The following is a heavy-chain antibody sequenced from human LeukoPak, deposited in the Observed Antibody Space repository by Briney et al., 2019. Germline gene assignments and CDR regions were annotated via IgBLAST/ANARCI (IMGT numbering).Heavy chain of an antibody. V-gene: IGHV3-74*01. D-gene: IGHD3-10*01. CDR2: INGDGRNI. J-gene: IGHJ6*02. Sequence: PGGSLRLSCVAPGFTFSSYWMHWVRQDPRKGLVWVSRINGDGRNINYADSVRGRFTISRDNAKNTLYLQMNTLRAEDTAVYYCGSSTVHYYNYGMDVWGQGATVTVSS. CDR3: GSSTVHYYNYGMDV. CDR1: GFTFSSYW.